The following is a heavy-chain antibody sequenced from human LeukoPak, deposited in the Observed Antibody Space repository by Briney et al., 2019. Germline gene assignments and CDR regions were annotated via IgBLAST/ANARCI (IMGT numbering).Heavy chain of an antibody. J-gene: IGHJ4*02. CDR1: GFTFSNYW. D-gene: IGHD5-12*01. V-gene: IGHV3-7*01. CDR3: VRDGGVSGYDLLDY. Sequence: GGSLRLSCAASGFTFSNYWMSWVRQAPGKGLEWVAHINQDGSEEHYMDSVKARFIISRDNAKNSLSPQMDSLRAEDTAVYYCVRDGGVSGYDLLDYWGQGTLVTVSS. CDR2: INQDGSEE.